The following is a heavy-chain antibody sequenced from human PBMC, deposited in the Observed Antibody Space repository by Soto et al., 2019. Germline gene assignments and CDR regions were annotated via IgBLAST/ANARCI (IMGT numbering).Heavy chain of an antibody. CDR3: AGEDV. CDR1: GYSITDYL. V-gene: IGHV5-51*01. Sequence: PGESLKISCQGSGYSITDYLIGWVRQMPGKGLEWMGIIYPGDSQTRYNPSFQGQVTISADKSINTAYMQWSSLKASDTAIYYCAGEDVWGQGTTVTVSS. CDR2: IYPGDSQT. J-gene: IGHJ3*01.